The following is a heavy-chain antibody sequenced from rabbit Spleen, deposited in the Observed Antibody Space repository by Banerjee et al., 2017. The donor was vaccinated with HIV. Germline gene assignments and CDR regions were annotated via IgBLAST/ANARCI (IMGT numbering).Heavy chain of an antibody. CDR3: ARGEHFSVGFSAFAIYLDL. V-gene: IGHV1S45*01. D-gene: IGHD6-1*01. J-gene: IGHJ6*01. CDR1: GFSFSGSYY. Sequence: QQQLVESGGGLVQPEGSLTLTCTASGFSFSGSYYMCWVRQAPGKGLEWIGYIDPVFGITYYASWAKGRFTISKTSSTTVTLQMTSLTAADTATYFCARGEHFSVGFSAFAIYLDLWGPGTLVTVS. CDR2: IDPVFGIT.